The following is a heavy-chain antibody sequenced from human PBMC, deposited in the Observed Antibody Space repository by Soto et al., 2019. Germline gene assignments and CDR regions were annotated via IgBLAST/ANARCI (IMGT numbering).Heavy chain of an antibody. J-gene: IGHJ5*02. D-gene: IGHD3-3*01. CDR1: GGSVNGYY. V-gene: IGHV4-34*01. Sequence: SETLSLICAVYGGSVNGYYWNWIRQPPGKGLEWIGEINHTGGTHYNPSLKSRVTMSVDTSKNQFSMRLSSVTAAETAIYYCATRITVFGLLIPPFDPWGQGTKVTVSS. CDR3: ATRITVFGLLIPPFDP. CDR2: INHTGGT.